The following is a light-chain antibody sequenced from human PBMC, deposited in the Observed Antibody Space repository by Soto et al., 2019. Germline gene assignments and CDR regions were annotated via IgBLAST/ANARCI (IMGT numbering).Light chain of an antibody. Sequence: EIVLTQSPGTLSLSPGERATLFCRARQSVDSSYLAWYQQKPGQAPRLLIYAASSRAAGVPDRFGGSGSGTDFTLTISRLEPEDFAVYYCQQYGASFLTFGQGTRLEIK. CDR2: AAS. CDR3: QQYGASFLT. J-gene: IGKJ5*01. CDR1: QSVDSSY. V-gene: IGKV3-20*01.